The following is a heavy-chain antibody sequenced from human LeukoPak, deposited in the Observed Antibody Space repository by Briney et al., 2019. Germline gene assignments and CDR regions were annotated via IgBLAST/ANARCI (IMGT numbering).Heavy chain of an antibody. Sequence: PGGSLRLSCAASGFTFSSYWMSWVRQAPGEGLEWVSYISSSGSTIYYADSVKGRFTISRDNAKNSLYLQMNSLRAEDRAVYYCASPLPGYSSSWYPPYFDYWGQGTLVTVSS. CDR2: ISSSGSTI. V-gene: IGHV3-48*04. D-gene: IGHD6-13*01. CDR1: GFTFSSYW. CDR3: ASPLPGYSSSWYPPYFDY. J-gene: IGHJ4*02.